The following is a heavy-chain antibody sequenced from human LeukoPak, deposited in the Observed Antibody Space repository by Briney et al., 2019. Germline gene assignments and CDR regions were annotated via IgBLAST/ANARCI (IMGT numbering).Heavy chain of an antibody. Sequence: MSSETLSLTCTVSGGSISSGGYYWSWIRQPPGKGLEWIGYIYHSGSTYYNPSLKSRVTISVDRSKNQFSLKLSSVTAADTAVYYCARHRFPAGGYCSSTSCFGFDPWGQGTLVTVSS. V-gene: IGHV4-30-2*01. CDR1: GGSISSGGYY. CDR2: IYHSGST. CDR3: ARHRFPAGGYCSSTSCFGFDP. J-gene: IGHJ5*02. D-gene: IGHD2-2*01.